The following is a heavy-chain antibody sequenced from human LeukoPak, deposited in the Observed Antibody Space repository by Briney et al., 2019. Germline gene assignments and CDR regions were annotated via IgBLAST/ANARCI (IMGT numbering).Heavy chain of an antibody. CDR1: GYTLTESS. D-gene: IGHD3-10*01. J-gene: IGHJ4*02. CDR3: ATEGSYYNVFNY. Sequence: ASVKVSCKVSGYTLTESSMHWVRQAPGKGLEWMGSFDPEDGETIYAEKFQGRVTMTEDTSTDTGYMELSSLGSEDTAVYYCATEGSYYNVFNYWGQGTLVTVSS. V-gene: IGHV1-24*01. CDR2: FDPEDGET.